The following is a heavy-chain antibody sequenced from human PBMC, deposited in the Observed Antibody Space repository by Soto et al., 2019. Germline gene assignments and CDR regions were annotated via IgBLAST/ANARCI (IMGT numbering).Heavy chain of an antibody. Sequence: EVQLVESGGGLVKPGGSLRLSCAASGFTFSSYSMNWVRQAPGKGLEWVSSISSSSSYIYYADSVKGRFTISRDNAXXSLYLQLNSLRAEDTAVYYCARDYRDWIQLWSFDYWGQGTLVTVSS. D-gene: IGHD5-18*01. CDR2: ISSSSSYI. CDR1: GFTFSSYS. CDR3: ARDYRDWIQLWSFDY. V-gene: IGHV3-21*01. J-gene: IGHJ4*02.